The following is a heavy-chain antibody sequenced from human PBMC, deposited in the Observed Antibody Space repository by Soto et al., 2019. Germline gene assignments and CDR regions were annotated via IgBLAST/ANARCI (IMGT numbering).Heavy chain of an antibody. CDR1: GGSISSYY. CDR3: ARSMTTVVTLDY. Sequence: SETLTLTCTVSGGSISSYYWGWIRQPPGKGLEWIGSIYYSGSTYYNPSLKSRVTISVDTSKNQFSLKLSSVTAADTAVYYCARSMTTVVTLDYWGQGTLVTVPQ. CDR2: IYYSGST. V-gene: IGHV4-39*01. J-gene: IGHJ4*02. D-gene: IGHD4-17*01.